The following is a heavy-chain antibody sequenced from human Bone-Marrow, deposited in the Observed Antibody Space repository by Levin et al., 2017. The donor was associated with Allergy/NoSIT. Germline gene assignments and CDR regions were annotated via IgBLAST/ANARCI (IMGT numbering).Heavy chain of an antibody. D-gene: IGHD2-2*01. J-gene: IGHJ6*02. CDR2: ISASGGST. V-gene: IGHV3-23*01. CDR1: GFTFSTYA. CDR3: AKLGFCTSTSCPKVGYYYYYGMDV. Sequence: PASETLSLTCAASGFTFSTYAMRWVRQVPGKGLEWLSAISASGGSTYYADSVKGRFTISRDNSKSTMYLQMNSLRAEDTAEYHCAKLGFCTSTSCPKVGYYYYYGMDVWGQGTTVTVSS.